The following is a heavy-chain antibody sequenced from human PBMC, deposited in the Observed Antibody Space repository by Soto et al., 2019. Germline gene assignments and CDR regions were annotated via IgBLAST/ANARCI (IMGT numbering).Heavy chain of an antibody. J-gene: IGHJ3*02. V-gene: IGHV4-34*01. Sequence: QVQLQQWGAGLLKPSETLSLTCAVYGGSFSGYYWSWIRQPPGKGLEWIGEINHSGSTNYNPALKSRVTISVDTSTDQCSLKLSSVTAADTAVYYCASVDTAMAYDAFDIWGQGTMVTVSS. CDR2: INHSGST. CDR1: GGSFSGYY. CDR3: ASVDTAMAYDAFDI. D-gene: IGHD5-18*01.